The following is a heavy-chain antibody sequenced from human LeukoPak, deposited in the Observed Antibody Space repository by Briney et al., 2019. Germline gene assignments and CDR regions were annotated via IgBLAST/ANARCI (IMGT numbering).Heavy chain of an antibody. Sequence: SETLSLTCSVSGGSISNYYWSWLRQPPGKGLEWIGYIYSSGSTNYNPSLKSRVTISVDTSKNQFSLKLSSVTAADTAVYYCARDSSGTKGYYFDYWGQGTLVTVSS. CDR2: IYSSGST. CDR3: ARDSSGTKGYYFDY. CDR1: GGSISNYY. V-gene: IGHV4-59*01. D-gene: IGHD3-22*01. J-gene: IGHJ4*02.